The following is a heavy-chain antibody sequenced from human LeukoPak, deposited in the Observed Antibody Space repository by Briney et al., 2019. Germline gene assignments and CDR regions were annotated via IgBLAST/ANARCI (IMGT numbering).Heavy chain of an antibody. D-gene: IGHD3-16*02. CDR1: GFTFSTYW. CDR3: ASPRDYDYVWGSYRLAEPFDY. V-gene: IGHV3-74*01. CDR2: VSTDGSST. Sequence: GGSLRLSCAASGFTFSTYWMHWVRQAPGKGLVWVSRVSTDGSSTGYADSVKGRFTISRDNAKNTIYLQMNSLRAEDTAVYYCASPRDYDYVWGSYRLAEPFDYWGQGTLVTVSS. J-gene: IGHJ4*02.